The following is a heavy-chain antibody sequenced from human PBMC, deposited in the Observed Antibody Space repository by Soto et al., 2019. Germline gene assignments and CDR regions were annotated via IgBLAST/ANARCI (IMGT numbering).Heavy chain of an antibody. J-gene: IGHJ6*02. CDR2: IIPIFGTA. Sequence: SVKVSCKASGGTFSIYAISCVLQSPLQWLDWMGGIIPIFGTANYAQKFQGRVTITADKSTSTAYMELSSLRSEDTAVYYCAKEIRYSYGDHYYYYGMDVWGQGTTVTVSS. CDR1: GGTFSIYA. V-gene: IGHV1-69*06. D-gene: IGHD5-18*01. CDR3: AKEIRYSYGDHYYYYGMDV.